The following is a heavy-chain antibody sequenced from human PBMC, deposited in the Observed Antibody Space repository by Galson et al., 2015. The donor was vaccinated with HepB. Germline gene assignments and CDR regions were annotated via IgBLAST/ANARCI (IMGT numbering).Heavy chain of an antibody. V-gene: IGHV3-48*03. J-gene: IGHJ4*02. Sequence: SLRLSCAASRFTFSSYEMNWVRQAPGKGLEWVSYISSSGSTIYYADSVKGRFTISRDNAKNSLYLQMNSLRAEDTAVYYCARDLIVGDSSSTLFDYWGQGTLVTVSS. CDR2: ISSSGSTI. D-gene: IGHD6-6*01. CDR1: RFTFSSYE. CDR3: ARDLIVGDSSSTLFDY.